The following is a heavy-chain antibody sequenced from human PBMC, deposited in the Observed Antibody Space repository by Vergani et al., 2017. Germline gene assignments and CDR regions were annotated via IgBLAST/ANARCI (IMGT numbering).Heavy chain of an antibody. J-gene: IGHJ6*02. CDR3: ARERTESSMVREQPDGDDYYYGMDV. Sequence: QVQLQESGPGLVKPSQTLSLTCTVSGGSISSGSYYWSWIRQPAGKGLEWIGRIYTSGSTNYNHSLKSRVTISVDTSKKQFSLKLSSVTAADTAVYYCARERTESSMVREQPDGDDYYYGMDVWGQGTTVTVSS. CDR1: GGSISSGSYY. CDR2: IYTSGST. V-gene: IGHV4-61*02. D-gene: IGHD3-10*01.